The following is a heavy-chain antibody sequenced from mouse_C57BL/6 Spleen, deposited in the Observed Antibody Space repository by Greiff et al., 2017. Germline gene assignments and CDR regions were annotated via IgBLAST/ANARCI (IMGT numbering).Heavy chain of an antibody. Sequence: EVQLVESGGGLVKPGGSLKLSCAASGFTFSSYAMSWVRQTPEKRLEWVATISDGGSYTYYPDNVKGRFTISRDNAKNNLYLQRSHLKSEDTAMYYCARDKDSSGHYFDYWGQGTTLTVSS. CDR3: ARDKDSSGHYFDY. V-gene: IGHV5-4*01. D-gene: IGHD3-2*02. CDR2: ISDGGSYT. CDR1: GFTFSSYA. J-gene: IGHJ2*01.